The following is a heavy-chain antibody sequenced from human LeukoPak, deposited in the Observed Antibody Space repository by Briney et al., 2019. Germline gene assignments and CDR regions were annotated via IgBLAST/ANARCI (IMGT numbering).Heavy chain of an antibody. D-gene: IGHD1-26*01. CDR3: ARAHTAMWELTKGPAFDI. CDR1: GFTFSSYS. CDR2: ISSSSSYI. J-gene: IGHJ3*02. V-gene: IGHV3-21*01. Sequence: PGGSLRLSCAASGFTFSSYSMNWVRQAPGKWLEWVSSISSSSSYIYYADSVKGRFTISRDNAKNSLYLQMNSLRAEDTAVYYCARAHTAMWELTKGPAFDIWGQGTMVTVSS.